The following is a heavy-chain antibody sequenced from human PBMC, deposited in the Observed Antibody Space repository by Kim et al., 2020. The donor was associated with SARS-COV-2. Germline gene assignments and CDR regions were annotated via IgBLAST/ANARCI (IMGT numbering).Heavy chain of an antibody. Sequence: GGSLRLSCADSGFTFSHYAMHWVRQAPGKGLEWVAVISYDGSYKYYGDSMKGRFTISRDNSRNTLYLQMNSLRAEDTAVYYCAKDTAKTNKYYYYGMDVWGQGTTVTVSS. CDR1: GFTFSHYA. J-gene: IGHJ6*02. V-gene: IGHV3-30*18. CDR3: AKDTAKTNKYYYYGMDV. CDR2: ISYDGSYK.